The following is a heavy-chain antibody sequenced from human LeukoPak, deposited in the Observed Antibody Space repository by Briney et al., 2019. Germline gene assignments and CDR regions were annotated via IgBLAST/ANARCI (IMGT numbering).Heavy chain of an antibody. CDR3: ARVKVGATTPDFDY. D-gene: IGHD1-26*01. J-gene: IGHJ4*02. CDR1: VFTFSSYW. CDR2: INSDGSST. V-gene: IGHV3-74*01. Sequence: GGSLRLSCAASVFTFSSYWMHWVRQAPGKGLVWVSRINSDGSSTSYADSVKGRFTISRDNAKNTLYLQMNSLRAEDTAVYYCARVKVGATTPDFDYWGQGTLVTVSS.